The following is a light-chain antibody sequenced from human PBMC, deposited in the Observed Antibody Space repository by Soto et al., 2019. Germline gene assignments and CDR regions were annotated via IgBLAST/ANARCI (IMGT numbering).Light chain of an antibody. V-gene: IGKV1-39*01. CDR3: QQSYSTPYT. CDR1: QRITTY. J-gene: IGKJ2*01. Sequence: HMTQSPSSLSASVGDRVTITCRASQRITTYLNWYQQKPGKAPKLLISTAATLQGGVPSRFSGSASGTDFTLTITTLQPEDFATYFCQQSYSTPYTFGQGTKLEIK. CDR2: TAA.